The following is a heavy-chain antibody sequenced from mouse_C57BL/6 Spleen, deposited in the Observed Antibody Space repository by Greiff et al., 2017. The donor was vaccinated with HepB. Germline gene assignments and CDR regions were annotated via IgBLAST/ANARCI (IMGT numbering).Heavy chain of an antibody. CDR1: GYTFTSYW. D-gene: IGHD2-3*01. J-gene: IGHJ2*01. Sequence: QVQLQQPGAELVKPGASVKMSCKASGYTFTSYWITWVKQRPGQGLEWIGVIDPSDSYTNYNQKFKGKATLTVDTSSSTAYMQLSSLTSEDSAVYYCARGDGSHYFDYWGQGTTLTVSS. CDR3: ARGDGSHYFDY. V-gene: IGHV1-69*02. CDR2: IDPSDSYT.